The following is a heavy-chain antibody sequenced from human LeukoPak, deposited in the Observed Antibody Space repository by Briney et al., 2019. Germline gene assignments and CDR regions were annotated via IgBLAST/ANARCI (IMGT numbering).Heavy chain of an antibody. CDR1: GYTFTSYY. Sequence: ASVKVSCKASGYTFTSYYMHWVRQAPGQGLEWMGGIIPIFGTANHAQKFQGRVTITTDESTSTAYMELSSLRSEDTAVYYCARARSPSSGYLLRDHNWFDPWGQGTLVTVSS. D-gene: IGHD3-22*01. CDR2: IIPIFGTA. J-gene: IGHJ5*02. CDR3: ARARSPSSGYLLRDHNWFDP. V-gene: IGHV1-69*05.